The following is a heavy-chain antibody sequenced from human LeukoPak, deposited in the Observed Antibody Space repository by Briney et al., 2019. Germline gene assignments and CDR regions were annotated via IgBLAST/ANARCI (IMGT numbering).Heavy chain of an antibody. V-gene: IGHV3-23*01. Sequence: GGSLRLSCAASGFTFSTYAMSWVRRAPGKGLEWVSGISGSGGSTYYADSVKGRFTISRDNSKNTVYVQMNSLRAEDTAVYYCAKDPTTYYDTSGYGRYNWFDPWGQGTLVTVSS. CDR1: GFTFSTYA. D-gene: IGHD3-22*01. CDR2: ISGSGGST. J-gene: IGHJ5*02. CDR3: AKDPTTYYDTSGYGRYNWFDP.